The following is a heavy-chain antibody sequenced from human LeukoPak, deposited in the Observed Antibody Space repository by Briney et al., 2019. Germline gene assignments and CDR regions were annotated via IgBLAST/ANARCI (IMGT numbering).Heavy chain of an antibody. CDR3: ARVNWNYVVFDY. CDR2: ISPSAGST. V-gene: IGHV1-46*01. Sequence: GASVKVSCKASGYTFTSYYLHWVRQAPGQGLEWMGIISPSAGSTNYAQRFQGRVTMTRDTSTSTVYMDLSSLRSEDTAVYYCARVNWNYVVFDYWGQGTLVTVSS. CDR1: GYTFTSYY. J-gene: IGHJ4*02. D-gene: IGHD1-7*01.